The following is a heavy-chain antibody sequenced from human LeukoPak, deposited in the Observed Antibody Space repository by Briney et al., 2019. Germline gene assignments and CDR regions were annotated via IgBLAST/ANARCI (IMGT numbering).Heavy chain of an antibody. CDR3: ARGSLRSLDTAMAPVGY. CDR1: GYTFTGYY. J-gene: IGHJ4*02. CDR2: INPNSGGT. Sequence: ASVKGSCKASGYTFTGYYMHWVRQAPGQGLEWMGRINPNSGGTNYAQKLQGRVTMTRDTSISTAYMELSRLRSDDTAVYYCARGSLRSLDTAMAPVGYWGQGTLVTVSS. D-gene: IGHD5-18*01. V-gene: IGHV1-2*06.